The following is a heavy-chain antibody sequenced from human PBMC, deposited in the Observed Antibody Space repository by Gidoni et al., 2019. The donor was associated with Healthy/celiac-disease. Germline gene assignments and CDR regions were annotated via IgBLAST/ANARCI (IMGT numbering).Heavy chain of an antibody. V-gene: IGHV3-33*01. Sequence: QVQLVESGGGVVQPGRSRRLSCAASGFTFSSDGMHWVRQAPGKGLEWVAVIWYDGSNKYYADSVKGRFTISRDNSKNTLYLQMNSLRAEDTAVYYCASAPGQAAAGGDAFDIWGQGTMVTVSS. J-gene: IGHJ3*02. D-gene: IGHD3-16*01. CDR3: ASAPGQAAAGGDAFDI. CDR1: GFTFSSDG. CDR2: IWYDGSNK.